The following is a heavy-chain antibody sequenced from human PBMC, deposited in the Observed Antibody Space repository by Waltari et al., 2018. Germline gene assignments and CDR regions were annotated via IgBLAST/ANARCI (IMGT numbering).Heavy chain of an antibody. V-gene: IGHV3-23*01. Sequence: EVQLLESGGGLVQPGGSLRLSCAASGFTFSSYAMSWVRQAPGKGLEWVSAISGSGGSTYYADSVKGRFTISGDNAKNTLYLQMNSLRAEDTAVYYCARGIFTIFGVGRRFDPWGQGTLVTVSS. CDR1: GFTFSSYA. J-gene: IGHJ5*02. CDR2: ISGSGGST. CDR3: ARGIFTIFGVGRRFDP. D-gene: IGHD3-3*01.